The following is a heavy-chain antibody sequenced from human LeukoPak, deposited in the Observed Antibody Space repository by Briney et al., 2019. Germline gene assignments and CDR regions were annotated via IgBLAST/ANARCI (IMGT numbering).Heavy chain of an antibody. Sequence: GECRRLSCAAAGFTFSSYAMSWVRRAPGKGRGWVSGIHFSGGSPSSADPVKGRLTISRENRGHTPFLEMPSLRAEDKAFYYCAIMHPYYDGRGSSVQWGQGTLVTVSS. D-gene: IGHD3-22*01. CDR2: IHFSGGSP. CDR3: AIMHPYYDGRGSSVQ. CDR1: GFTFSSYA. J-gene: IGHJ4*02. V-gene: IGHV3-23*01.